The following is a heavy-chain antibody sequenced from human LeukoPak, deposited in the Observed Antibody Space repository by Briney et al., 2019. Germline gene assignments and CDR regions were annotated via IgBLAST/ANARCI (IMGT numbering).Heavy chain of an antibody. Sequence: ASVKVSCKASGGTFSSYAISWVRQAPGQGLEWMGGIIPIFGTANYAQKFQGRVTITTDESTSTAYMELSSLRSEDTAVYYCARDGIVGAYYPRGAFDIWGQGTMVTVSS. CDR2: IIPIFGTA. CDR3: ARDGIVGAYYPRGAFDI. V-gene: IGHV1-69*05. J-gene: IGHJ3*02. CDR1: GGTFSSYA. D-gene: IGHD1-26*01.